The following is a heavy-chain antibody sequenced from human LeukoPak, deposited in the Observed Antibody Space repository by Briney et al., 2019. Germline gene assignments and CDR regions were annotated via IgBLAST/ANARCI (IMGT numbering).Heavy chain of an antibody. V-gene: IGHV4-39*01. CDR1: GDSISSSSYY. D-gene: IGHD3-10*01. CDR2: FYYSDST. CDR3: ARLRGRSGGMDV. J-gene: IGHJ6*02. Sequence: SETLSLTCTVSGDSISSSSYYWGWIRQPPGKGLEWIGSFYYSDSTYYNPSLQSRVTISVDMSKNQFSLNLSSVTAADTAVYFCARLRGRSGGMDVWGRGTTVTVSS.